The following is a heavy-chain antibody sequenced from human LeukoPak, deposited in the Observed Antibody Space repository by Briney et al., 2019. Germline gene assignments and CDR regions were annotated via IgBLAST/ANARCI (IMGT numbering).Heavy chain of an antibody. CDR2: ISSNGGST. CDR3: VKSYYDILTGYSPLGGYFDY. J-gene: IGHJ4*02. Sequence: GGSLRLSYSASGFTFSSYAMHWVRQAPGKGLEYVSAISSNGGSTYYADSVKGRFTISRDNSKNTLYLQMSSLRAEDTAVYYCVKSYYDILTGYSPLGGYFDYWGQGTLVTVSS. CDR1: GFTFSSYA. V-gene: IGHV3-64D*06. D-gene: IGHD3-9*01.